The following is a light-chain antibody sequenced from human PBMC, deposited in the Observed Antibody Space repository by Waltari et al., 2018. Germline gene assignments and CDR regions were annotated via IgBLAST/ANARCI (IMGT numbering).Light chain of an antibody. J-gene: IGLJ2*01. CDR1: SSNIGSTT. CDR2: SNN. Sequence: QSVLTQPPSASGTPGQRVTISCSGSSSNIGSTTVNRYQQLPGTAPKLLIYSNNQRPSGVPDRFSGSKSGTSASLAISGLQSEDEADYYCAAWDDSLNGVVFGGGTKLTVL. CDR3: AAWDDSLNGVV. V-gene: IGLV1-44*01.